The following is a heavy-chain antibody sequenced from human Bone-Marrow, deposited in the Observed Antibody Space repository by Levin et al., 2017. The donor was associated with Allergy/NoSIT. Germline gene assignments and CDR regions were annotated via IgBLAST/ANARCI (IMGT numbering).Heavy chain of an antibody. Sequence: PGGSLRLSCKASGFMFTAYFINWVRQAPGQGPEWMGWIDPNNGDTNLSQKFQGRVIMTRDTSLSSVYMELSRLRSDDTALYYCAMKWSREGFGTDAFDIWGQGTMITV. J-gene: IGHJ3*02. CDR2: IDPNNGDT. CDR3: AMKWSREGFGTDAFDI. CDR1: GFMFTAYF. D-gene: IGHD5-24*01. V-gene: IGHV1-2*02.